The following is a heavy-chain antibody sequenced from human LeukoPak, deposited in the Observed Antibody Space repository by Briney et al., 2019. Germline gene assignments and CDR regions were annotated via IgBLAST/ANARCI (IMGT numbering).Heavy chain of an antibody. V-gene: IGHV4-38-2*02. CDR3: AKSGGYGLIDY. J-gene: IGHJ4*02. CDR1: GYSISSDYY. D-gene: IGHD1-26*01. CDR2: IYSSGST. Sequence: PSETLSLTCTVSGYSISSDYYWGWIRQPPGKGLEWIGSIYSSGSTYYNASLQSRVTISIETSKNQISLRLNSVTAADTAMYYCAKSGGYGLIDYWGQGTLVTVSS.